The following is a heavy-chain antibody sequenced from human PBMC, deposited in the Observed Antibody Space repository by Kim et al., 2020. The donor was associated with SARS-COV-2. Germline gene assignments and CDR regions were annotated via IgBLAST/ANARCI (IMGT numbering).Heavy chain of an antibody. V-gene: IGHV3-11*05. Sequence: GGSLRLSCAASGFTFSDYYMSWIRQAPGKGLEWVSYISSSSSYTNYADSVKGRFTISRDNAKNSLYLQMNSLRAEDTAVYYCARDLKQQWPLYYFDYWGQGTLVTVSS. CDR3: ARDLKQQWPLYYFDY. CDR1: GFTFSDYY. D-gene: IGHD6-19*01. J-gene: IGHJ4*02. CDR2: ISSSSSYT.